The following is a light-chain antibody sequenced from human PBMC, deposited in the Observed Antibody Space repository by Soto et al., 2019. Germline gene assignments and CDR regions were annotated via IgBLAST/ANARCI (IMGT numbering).Light chain of an antibody. CDR2: GTS. Sequence: DIQMTQSPSSLSASVGDRVTITCRATQTISNSLNWYQQRPGKAPNLLIYGTSTLQRGVPSRFGGSGSGTDFTLTISSLQPDDSATYFCLESHTSLWGTVGQGTEV. V-gene: IGKV1-39*01. J-gene: IGKJ1*01. CDR3: LESHTSLWGT. CDR1: QTISNS.